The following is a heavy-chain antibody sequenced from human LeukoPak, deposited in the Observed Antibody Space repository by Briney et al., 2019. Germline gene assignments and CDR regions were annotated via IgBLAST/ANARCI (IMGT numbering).Heavy chain of an antibody. CDR3: ARSWNYEFDY. Sequence: GGSLRLSCAASGFTFSNYAMHWVRQAPGEGLEYVSAISSNGGSTYYADSVKGRFTISRDNSKNTLFLQMGSLRAEDTAVYYCARSWNYEFDYWGQGTLVTVSS. J-gene: IGHJ4*02. CDR2: ISSNGGST. V-gene: IGHV3-64*02. CDR1: GFTFSNYA. D-gene: IGHD1-7*01.